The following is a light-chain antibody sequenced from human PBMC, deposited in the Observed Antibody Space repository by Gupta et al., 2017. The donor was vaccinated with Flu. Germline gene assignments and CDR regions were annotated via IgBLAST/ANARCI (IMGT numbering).Light chain of an antibody. V-gene: IGLV1-51*01. CDR2: DNN. J-gene: IGLJ3*02. CDR1: RSNIGNNY. Sequence: QSVLTQPPSVSAAPGQKVTISCSGSRSNIGNNYVSWYQQLPRTAPKLLIYDNNKRPSGIPDRFSGSKSGTSATLGITGLQTGDEADYYCGTWDGSLSAWVFGGGTRLTVL. CDR3: GTWDGSLSAWV.